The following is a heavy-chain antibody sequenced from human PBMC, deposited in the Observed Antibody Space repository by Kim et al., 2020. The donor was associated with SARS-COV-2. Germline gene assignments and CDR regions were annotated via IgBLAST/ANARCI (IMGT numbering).Heavy chain of an antibody. CDR3: ARGEYSSSSRSYYYYGMDV. D-gene: IGHD6-6*01. Sequence: SVKVSCKASGGTFSSYAISWVRQAPGQGLEWMGGIIPIFGTANYAQKFQGRVTITADESTSTAYMELSSLRSEDTAVYYCARGEYSSSSRSYYYYGMDVWGQGTTVTVSS. CDR1: GGTFSSYA. CDR2: IIPIFGTA. J-gene: IGHJ6*02. V-gene: IGHV1-69*13.